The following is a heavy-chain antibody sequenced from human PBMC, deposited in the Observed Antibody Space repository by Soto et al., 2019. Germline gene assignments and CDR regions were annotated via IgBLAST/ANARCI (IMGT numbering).Heavy chain of an antibody. D-gene: IGHD2-15*01. V-gene: IGHV1-69*01. CDR2: IIPIFGTA. CDR3: ARDPRGPDMSYYYGMDV. CDR1: GGTFSSYA. Sequence: QVQLVQSGAEVKKPGSSVKVSCKASGGTFSSYAISWVRQAPGQGLEWMGGIIPIFGTANYAQKFQGRVTITADESTSTAYMELSSLRSEDTAVYYCARDPRGPDMSYYYGMDVWGQGTTVTVSS. J-gene: IGHJ6*02.